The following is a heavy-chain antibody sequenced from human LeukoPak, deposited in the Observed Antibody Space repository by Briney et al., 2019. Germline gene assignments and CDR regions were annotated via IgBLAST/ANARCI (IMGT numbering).Heavy chain of an antibody. J-gene: IGHJ4*02. Sequence: SETLSLTCAVYGGSFSGYYWSWIRQPPGKVLEWIGEINHSGSTNYNPSLKSRVTISVDTSKRQFSLKLSSVTAADTALYYCARNYYDSSGYLPDWGQGTLVTVSS. D-gene: IGHD3-22*01. V-gene: IGHV4-34*01. CDR3: ARNYYDSSGYLPD. CDR1: GGSFSGYY. CDR2: INHSGST.